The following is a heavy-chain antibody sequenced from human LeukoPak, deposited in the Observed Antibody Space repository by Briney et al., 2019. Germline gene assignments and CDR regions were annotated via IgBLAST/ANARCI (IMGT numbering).Heavy chain of an antibody. CDR1: GASVSSGGYY. J-gene: IGHJ4*02. Sequence: SETLSLTCTVSGASVSSGGYYWSWVRRVPGKGLEWIGYTYDSGRTFYSPSLKSRGTISVDTSKNQFSSRLSSVTAADTAVYYCARTLVHYGNYSAGFYFDQWGQGALVAVSS. V-gene: IGHV4-31*03. CDR2: TYDSGRT. D-gene: IGHD4-11*01. CDR3: ARTLVHYGNYSAGFYFDQ.